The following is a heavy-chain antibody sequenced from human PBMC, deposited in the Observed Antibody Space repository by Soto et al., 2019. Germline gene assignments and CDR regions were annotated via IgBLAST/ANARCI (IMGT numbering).Heavy chain of an antibody. D-gene: IGHD5-18*01. CDR3: AREDTAVALDY. V-gene: IGHV1-18*01. J-gene: IGHJ4*02. CDR2: INAFNGNT. CDR1: GYTFISYG. Sequence: QVQLVQSGAEVKKPGASVKVSCKASGYTFISYGISWVRQAPGQGLEWMGRINAFNGNTNYAQKVQGRVTMTTDTLTSTAYMELRSLRSDDTAVYFCAREDTAVALDYWGQGTLVSVSS.